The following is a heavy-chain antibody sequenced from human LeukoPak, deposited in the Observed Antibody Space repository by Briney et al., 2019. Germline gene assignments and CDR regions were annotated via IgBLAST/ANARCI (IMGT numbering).Heavy chain of an antibody. D-gene: IGHD1-26*01. Sequence: ASVKVSCKASGYTFTGYYMHWVRQAPGQGLEWMGWINPNRGGTNYAQKFQGRVTMTRDTSISTAYMELSRLRSDDTAVYYCARDRGGSYSVFDYWGQGTLVTVSS. CDR1: GYTFTGYY. CDR3: ARDRGGSYSVFDY. CDR2: INPNRGGT. J-gene: IGHJ4*02. V-gene: IGHV1-2*02.